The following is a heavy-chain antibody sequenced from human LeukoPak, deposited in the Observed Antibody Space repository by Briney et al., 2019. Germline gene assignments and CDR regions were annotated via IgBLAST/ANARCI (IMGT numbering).Heavy chain of an antibody. Sequence: SETLSLTCAVSGGSISSGGYSWSWIRQPPGKGLEWIGYIYHSGSTYYNPSLKSRVTISVDRSKNQFSLKLSSVTAADTAVYYCATSQRGYPPDDAFDIWGQGTMVTVSS. CDR3: ATSQRGYPPDDAFDI. D-gene: IGHD3-22*01. CDR1: GGSISSGGYS. CDR2: IYHSGST. J-gene: IGHJ3*02. V-gene: IGHV4-30-2*01.